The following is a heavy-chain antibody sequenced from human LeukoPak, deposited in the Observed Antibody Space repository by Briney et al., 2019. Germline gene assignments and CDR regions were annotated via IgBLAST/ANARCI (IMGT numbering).Heavy chain of an antibody. D-gene: IGHD6-19*01. J-gene: IGHJ5*02. CDR2: IYSGGST. CDR3: ARETYSSRYNWVDP. CDR1: GDSISSYY. Sequence: SETLSLTCTVSGDSISSYYWSWIRQPAGKGLEWIGHIYSGGSTKYNPSLKGRVTMSVDTSKNQFSLKVSSVTAADTAVYYCARETYSSRYNWVDPWGQGTLDTVSS. V-gene: IGHV4-4*07.